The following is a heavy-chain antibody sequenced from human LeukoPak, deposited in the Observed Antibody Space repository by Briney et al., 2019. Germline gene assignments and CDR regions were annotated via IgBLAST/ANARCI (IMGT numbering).Heavy chain of an antibody. CDR3: AKVDGVRAAPGRGRVDS. D-gene: IGHD6-13*01. V-gene: IGHV3-23*01. J-gene: IGHJ4*02. Sequence: GGSLRLSCAVSGFTFSSNSMTWVRQAPGKGLEWVAGISGSGGSTYDADSVKGRFTVSRDNAKSTLYLQLNSLRVEDTAVYYCAKVDGVRAAPGRGRVDSWGQGTLVTVSS. CDR1: GFTFSSNS. CDR2: ISGSGGST.